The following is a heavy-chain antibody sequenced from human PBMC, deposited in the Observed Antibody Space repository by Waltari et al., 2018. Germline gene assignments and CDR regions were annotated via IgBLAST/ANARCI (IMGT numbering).Heavy chain of an antibody. J-gene: IGHJ3*02. D-gene: IGHD1-7*01. CDR1: GYTLPGYY. CDR3: ARDGPGTNTGNAFDI. Sequence: VRLVKAGAELKKPGPAVKVASQASGYTLPGYYMQVARQAPGQGLEWMGRINPNSGGTNYAQKFQGRVTMTRDTSISTAYMELSRLRSDDTAVYYCARDGPGTNTGNAFDIWGQGTMVTVSS. CDR2: INPNSGGT. V-gene: IGHV1-2*06.